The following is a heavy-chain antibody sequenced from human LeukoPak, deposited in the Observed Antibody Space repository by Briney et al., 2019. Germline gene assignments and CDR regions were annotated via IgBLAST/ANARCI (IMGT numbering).Heavy chain of an antibody. D-gene: IGHD6-19*01. J-gene: IGHJ4*02. V-gene: IGHV3-66*01. CDR1: EFSVGSNY. CDR3: ARKGAVAGTLDY. CDR2: IYSGGST. Sequence: PGGSLILSCAASEFSVGSNYMTWVRQAPGKGLEWVSLIYSGGSTYYADSVKGRFTISRDNAKNSLYLQMNSLRAEDTAVYYCARKGAVAGTLDYWGQGTLVTVSS.